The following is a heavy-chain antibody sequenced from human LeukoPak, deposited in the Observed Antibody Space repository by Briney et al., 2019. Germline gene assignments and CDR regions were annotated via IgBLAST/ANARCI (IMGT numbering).Heavy chain of an antibody. J-gene: IGHJ6*02. Sequence: ASVTVSCKASGYTFTSYGISWVRQAPGQGLEWMGWISAYNGNTNYAQKLQGRVTMTTDTSTSTAYMELRSLRSDDTAVYYCARILPRERSSHSYGMDVWGQGTTVTVSS. CDR1: GYTFTSYG. CDR2: ISAYNGNT. CDR3: ARILPRERSSHSYGMDV. D-gene: IGHD1-1*01. V-gene: IGHV1-18*01.